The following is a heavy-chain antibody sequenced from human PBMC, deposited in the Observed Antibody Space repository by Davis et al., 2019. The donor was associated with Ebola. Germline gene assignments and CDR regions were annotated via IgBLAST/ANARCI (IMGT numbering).Heavy chain of an antibody. D-gene: IGHD3-3*01. J-gene: IGHJ3*01. Sequence: PGGSLRLSCAASGFSFSDFYMSWIRQAPGKGLEWISYISNSGIAISYADSVKGRFTISRNNAHNSVYLQMNSLRAEDTAVYYCVRERVWSASDVFDFWGQGTMVTVSS. CDR1: GFSFSDFY. V-gene: IGHV3-11*01. CDR2: ISNSGIAI. CDR3: VRERVWSASDVFDF.